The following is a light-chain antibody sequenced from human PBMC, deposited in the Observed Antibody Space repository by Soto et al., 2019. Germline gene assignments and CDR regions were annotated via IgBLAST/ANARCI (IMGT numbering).Light chain of an antibody. CDR1: SSNIGNNA. J-gene: IGLJ2*01. V-gene: IGLV1-36*01. Sequence: QSVLTQPPSVSGAPRQRVTISCSGSSSNIGNNAVNWYQQLPGKAPKLLIYYDDLLPSGVSDRFSGSKSGTSASLAISALQSEDEADYHCAAWDDSLNAVVFGGGTQLTVL. CDR2: YDD. CDR3: AAWDDSLNAVV.